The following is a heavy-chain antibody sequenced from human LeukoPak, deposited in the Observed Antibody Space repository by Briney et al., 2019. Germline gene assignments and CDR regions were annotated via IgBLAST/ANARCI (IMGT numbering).Heavy chain of an antibody. D-gene: IGHD5-18*01. CDR2: IIPIFGTA. CDR1: GGTFSSYA. V-gene: IGHV1-69*13. Sequence: SVKVSCKASGGTFSSYAISWVRQATGQGLEWMGGIIPIFGTANYAQKFQGRVTITADESTSTAYMELSSLSAEDTAIYYCAKTFNRAYTYGPADNWGQGTLVTVSS. J-gene: IGHJ4*02. CDR3: AKTFNRAYTYGPADN.